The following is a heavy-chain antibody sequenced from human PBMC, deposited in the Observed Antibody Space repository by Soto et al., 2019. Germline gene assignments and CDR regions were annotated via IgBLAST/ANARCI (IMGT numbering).Heavy chain of an antibody. J-gene: IGHJ6*02. CDR1: GFTFSSYG. V-gene: IGHV3-30*18. Sequence: ESGGGVVQPGRSLRLSCAASGFTFSSYGMHWVRQAPGKGLEWVAVISYDGSNKYYADSVKGRFTISRDNSKNTLYLQMNSLRAEDTAVYYCAKARGSFAYYYYGMDVWGQGTTVTVSS. D-gene: IGHD1-26*01. CDR2: ISYDGSNK. CDR3: AKARGSFAYYYYGMDV.